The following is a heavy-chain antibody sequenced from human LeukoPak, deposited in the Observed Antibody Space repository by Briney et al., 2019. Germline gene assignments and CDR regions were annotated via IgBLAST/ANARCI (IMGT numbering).Heavy chain of an antibody. J-gene: IGHJ4*02. V-gene: IGHV4-34*09. Sequence: SETLSLTCAVYGGSFSGYYWSWIRQPPGKGLEWIGEINHSGSTNYNPSLKSRGIISVETSKNQFSLKLSSVTAADTAVYYCARDCGYSYGYGPSGIDYWGQGTLVTVSS. D-gene: IGHD5-18*01. CDR1: GGSFSGYY. CDR3: ARDCGYSYGYGPSGIDY. CDR2: INHSGST.